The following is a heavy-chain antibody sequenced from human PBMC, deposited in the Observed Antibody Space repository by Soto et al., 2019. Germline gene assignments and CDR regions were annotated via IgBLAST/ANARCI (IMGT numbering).Heavy chain of an antibody. CDR2: INAGNGNT. CDR1: GYTFTSYA. V-gene: IGHV1-3*01. CDR3: ASSYSNSALIDYYYYGRDV. D-gene: IGHD4-4*01. Sequence: QVQLVQSGAEVKKPGASVQVSCKASGYTFTSYAMHWVRQAPGQRREWMGWINAGNGNTKYSQKFQGRVTITRTTSASIAYLELSSLRSEDTAVYYCASSYSNSALIDYYYYGRDVWGQGTTVTVSS. J-gene: IGHJ6*02.